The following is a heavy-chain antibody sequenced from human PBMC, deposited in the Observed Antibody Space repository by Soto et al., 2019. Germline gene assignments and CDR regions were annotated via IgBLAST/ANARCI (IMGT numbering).Heavy chain of an antibody. J-gene: IGHJ3*02. D-gene: IGHD3-9*01. Sequence: ASVKVSCKASGYTFTGYDMHWVRQAPGQGLEWMGWINPNSGGTSYAQKFQGWVTMTRDTSISTAYMELSRLRSDDTAVYYCARGSYDILTGQPFDAFDIWGQGTMVTVSS. CDR2: INPNSGGT. CDR3: ARGSYDILTGQPFDAFDI. CDR1: GYTFTGYD. V-gene: IGHV1-2*04.